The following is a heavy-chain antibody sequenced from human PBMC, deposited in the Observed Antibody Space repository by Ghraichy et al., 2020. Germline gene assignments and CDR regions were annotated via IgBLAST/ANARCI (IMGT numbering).Heavy chain of an antibody. CDR1: GFIFSSYS. CDR3: AGSSYGDHGKY. V-gene: IGHV3-21*01. J-gene: IGHJ4*02. CDR2: ISSRNDNT. D-gene: IGHD4-17*01. Sequence: GGSLRLSCAASGFIFSSYSMNWVRQAPGKGLEWVSSISSRNDNTYYADSVKGRFTISRDNAKNSLYLQMNSLRAEDTAVYYCAGSSYGDHGKYWGQGTLVTVSS.